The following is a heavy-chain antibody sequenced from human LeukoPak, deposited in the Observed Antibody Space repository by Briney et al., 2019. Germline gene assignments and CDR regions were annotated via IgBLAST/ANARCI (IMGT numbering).Heavy chain of an antibody. Sequence: PSETLSLTCTVPGGSISSYYWSWIRQPPGNGLEWIGYIYYSGSTNYNPSLKSRVTISVDTSKNQFSLKLSSVTAADTAVYYCARGVATIPFYYFNYWGQGTLVTVSS. CDR2: IYYSGST. J-gene: IGHJ4*02. V-gene: IGHV4-59*01. CDR1: GGSISSYY. CDR3: ARGVATIPFYYFNY. D-gene: IGHD5-12*01.